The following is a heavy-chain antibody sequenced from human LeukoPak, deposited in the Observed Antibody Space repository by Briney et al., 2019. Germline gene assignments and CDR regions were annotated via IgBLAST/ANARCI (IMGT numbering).Heavy chain of an antibody. CDR3: ARDLAGIVGVTAWFDP. CDR1: AYTFTNYA. Sequence: ASVKVSCKASAYTFTNYAISWVRQAPGQGLEWMGWIRVSNGNTNYAQKLQGRVTMTTDTSTNTAYVELRSLRFDDTAVYYCARDLAGIVGVTAWFDPWGQGTLVTVSS. D-gene: IGHD1-26*01. J-gene: IGHJ5*02. CDR2: IRVSNGNT. V-gene: IGHV1-18*01.